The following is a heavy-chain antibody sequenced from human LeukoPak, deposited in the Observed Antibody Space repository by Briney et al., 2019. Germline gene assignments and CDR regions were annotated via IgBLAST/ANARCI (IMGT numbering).Heavy chain of an antibody. Sequence: GASVKVSCKTSGYSFTDYFMRWVRQAPGQGLECMGWMNPRSGDTNYAQKFQGRVTVTRDTSISTAYMELSRLRSDDTAVYYCARADHGTRSDGFYTLDYWGQGSLVTVSS. CDR3: ARADHGTRSDGFYTLDY. V-gene: IGHV1-2*02. CDR1: GYSFTDYF. D-gene: IGHD2-2*02. J-gene: IGHJ4*02. CDR2: MNPRSGDT.